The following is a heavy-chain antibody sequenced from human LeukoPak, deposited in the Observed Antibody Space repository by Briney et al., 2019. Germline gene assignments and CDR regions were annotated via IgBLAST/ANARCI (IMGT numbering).Heavy chain of an antibody. J-gene: IGHJ3*02. Sequence: ASVKVSCKASGYTFTSYGISWVRQAPGQGLEWMGGIIPIFGTANYAQKFQGRVTITTDESTSTAYMELSSLRSEDTAVYYCARAHSGWELLLSAFDIWGQGTMVTVSS. CDR3: ARAHSGWELLLSAFDI. CDR1: GYTFTSYG. D-gene: IGHD1-26*01. CDR2: IIPIFGTA. V-gene: IGHV1-69*05.